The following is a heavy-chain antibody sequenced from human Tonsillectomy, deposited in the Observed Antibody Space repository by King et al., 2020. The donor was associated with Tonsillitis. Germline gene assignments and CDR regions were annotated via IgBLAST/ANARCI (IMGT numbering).Heavy chain of an antibody. D-gene: IGHD1-1*01. Sequence: VQLQQWGAGLLKPSETLSLTCAVYGGSFSGYYWRWSRQPPGKGLEWIGEIHHLGSTNYYPSLKRRVTISVETSNNQVYLKLCLVTAAAPAVYYCARGRGFTTNLYFVYWGQRTLVSVPS. CDR1: GGSFSGYY. CDR2: IHHLGST. CDR3: ARGRGFTTNLYFVY. V-gene: IGHV4-34*01. J-gene: IGHJ4*02.